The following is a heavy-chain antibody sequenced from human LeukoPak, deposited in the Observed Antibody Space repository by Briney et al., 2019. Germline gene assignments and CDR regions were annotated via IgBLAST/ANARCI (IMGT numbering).Heavy chain of an antibody. CDR3: TGEYSMDAFHI. CDR2: ICYSGST. D-gene: IGHD5-18*01. CDR1: GVSIYSSSYL. Sequence: SETLSLTCTVSGVSIYSSSYLWGWIRQPPGRGLELSGSICYSGSTYYNPASKSRVTISVDRSDNQFSLKLSFVTAADTAGECCTGEYSMDAFHIWREATMLSVPS. V-gene: IGHV4-39*07. J-gene: IGHJ3*02.